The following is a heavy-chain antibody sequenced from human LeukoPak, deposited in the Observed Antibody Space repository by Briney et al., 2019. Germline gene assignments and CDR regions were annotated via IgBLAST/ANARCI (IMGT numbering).Heavy chain of an antibody. V-gene: IGHV3-53*01. CDR1: GFTVSSNY. J-gene: IGHJ3*02. CDR2: IYSGGST. Sequence: GGSLRLSCAASGFTVSSNYMSWVRQAPGKGLEWVSVIYSGGSTYYADSVKGRFTISRDNSKNTLYLQMNSLRAEDTAVYYCASSPLGYYDSSGYRIGRNDAFDIWGQGTMVTVSS. CDR3: ASSPLGYYDSSGYRIGRNDAFDI. D-gene: IGHD3-22*01.